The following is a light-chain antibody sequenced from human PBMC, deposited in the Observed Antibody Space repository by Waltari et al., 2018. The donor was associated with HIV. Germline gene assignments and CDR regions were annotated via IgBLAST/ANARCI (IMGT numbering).Light chain of an antibody. Sequence: EMVMTPSPSTPSVSPGERATLSCRASQSVSSNLAWYQQKPGQAPRLLIYDASTRATGIPARFSGSGSGTEFTLTISSLQSEDSAVYYCQQYNNWYTFAQGTKLEIK. CDR1: QSVSSN. J-gene: IGKJ2*01. CDR3: QQYNNWYT. CDR2: DAS. V-gene: IGKV3D-15*01.